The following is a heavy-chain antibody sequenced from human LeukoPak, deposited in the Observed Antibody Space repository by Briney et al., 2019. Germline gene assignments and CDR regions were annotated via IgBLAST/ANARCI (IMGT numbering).Heavy chain of an antibody. Sequence: SETLSPTCTVSGGSISSGDYYWCWIRQPPGKGLEWIGYIYYSGSTYYNPSLKSRVTISVDTSKNQFSLKLSSVTAADTAVYYCARARYSSGWYGGVRAFDIWGQGTMVTVSS. CDR2: IYYSGST. CDR1: GGSISSGDYY. D-gene: IGHD6-19*01. CDR3: ARARYSSGWYGGVRAFDI. J-gene: IGHJ3*02. V-gene: IGHV4-30-4*01.